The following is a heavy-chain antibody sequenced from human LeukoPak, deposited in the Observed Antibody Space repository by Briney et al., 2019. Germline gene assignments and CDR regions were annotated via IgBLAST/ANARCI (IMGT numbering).Heavy chain of an antibody. J-gene: IGHJ4*02. D-gene: IGHD6-13*01. Sequence: ASVKVSCKTSGYTFTGYYIHWVRQAPGQGLEWMGWINPNSGGTNYAQNFQGRVTMTRDTSISTAYMELSRLRSDDTAVYYCARDKEGIAEYYFDYWGQGTLVTVSS. CDR1: GYTFTGYY. V-gene: IGHV1-2*02. CDR2: INPNSGGT. CDR3: ARDKEGIAEYYFDY.